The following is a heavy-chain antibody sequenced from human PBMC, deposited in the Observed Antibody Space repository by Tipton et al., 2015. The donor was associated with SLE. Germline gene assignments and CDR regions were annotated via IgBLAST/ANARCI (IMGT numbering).Heavy chain of an antibody. CDR1: GGSFSGYS. J-gene: IGHJ6*03. V-gene: IGHV4-34*01. CDR3: ARGVTGYYSFCYMDV. CDR2: VNHDRDT. D-gene: IGHD1-20*01. Sequence: TLSLTCAVYGGSFSGYSWNWIRQPPGKGLEWIGGVNHDRDTIYNPSLKSRVTFSVDTSTNQLSLRLNSVTAADTAVYYCARGVTGYYSFCYMDVWGKGTTLTVSS.